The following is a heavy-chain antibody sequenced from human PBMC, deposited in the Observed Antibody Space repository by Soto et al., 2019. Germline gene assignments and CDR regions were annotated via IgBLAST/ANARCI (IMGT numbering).Heavy chain of an antibody. Sequence: EVQLLESGGGLVQPGGSLRLSCAASGFTFSEYALSWVRQAPGQGLEWVSTISNSGGKTYYADSVKGRITVSRDNSKNTLALQMSSLSAEDTAVYYSAKGGNTNNIYYCYMDVWGKGTAVTVSS. D-gene: IGHD1-1*01. CDR1: GFTFSEYA. J-gene: IGHJ6*03. CDR3: AKGGNTNNIYYCYMDV. V-gene: IGHV3-23*01. CDR2: ISNSGGKT.